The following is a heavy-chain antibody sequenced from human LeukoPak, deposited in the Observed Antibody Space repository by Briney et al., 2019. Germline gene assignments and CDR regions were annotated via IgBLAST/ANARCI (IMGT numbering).Heavy chain of an antibody. Sequence: PSETLSLTCAVSTASITNYYWSWLRQPAGRGLEYIARMSYSGASNYNTSLRSRVTMPVDSSRRQVSLKLTSVTAADTAVYYCARRLVPAASGAFDIWGQGTIVTVSS. CDR1: TASITNYY. CDR2: MSYSGAS. D-gene: IGHD2-2*01. J-gene: IGHJ3*02. V-gene: IGHV4-4*07. CDR3: ARRLVPAASGAFDI.